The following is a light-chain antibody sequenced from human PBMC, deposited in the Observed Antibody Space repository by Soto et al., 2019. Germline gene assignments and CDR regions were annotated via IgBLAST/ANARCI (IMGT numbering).Light chain of an antibody. V-gene: IGKV3-11*01. J-gene: IGKJ1*01. CDR1: QIVSRY. Sequence: EIVLTQSPATLSLSPGERATLSCRASQIVSRYLAWYQQKPDQAPRLLIYDASNRATGVPARFSGSGSGTDFTLTIISLEPEDYAVYYCLQRSNWLWTFGQGTKVEIK. CDR2: DAS. CDR3: LQRSNWLWT.